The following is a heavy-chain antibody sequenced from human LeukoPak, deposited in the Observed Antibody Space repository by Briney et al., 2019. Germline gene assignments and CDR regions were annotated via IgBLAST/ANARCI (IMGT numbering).Heavy chain of an antibody. D-gene: IGHD3-10*01. J-gene: IGHJ6*02. CDR2: ISSAGGNE. Sequence: PGRSLRLSCAASGLRFSTYAMHWVRQAPDKGLEWVAVISSAGGNEYFGDSVKGRFTISRDNSKNTLYLQMNSLRAEDTAVYYCAKDRVSGSYSVYDGMDVWGQGTTVIVSS. CDR1: GLRFSTYA. CDR3: AKDRVSGSYSVYDGMDV. V-gene: IGHV3-30*18.